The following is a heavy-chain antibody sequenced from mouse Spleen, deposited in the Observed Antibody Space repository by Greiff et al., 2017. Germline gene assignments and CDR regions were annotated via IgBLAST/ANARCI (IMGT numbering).Heavy chain of an antibody. CDR2: INPGSGGT. Sequence: QVHVKQSGAELVRPGTSVKVSCKASGYAFTNYLIEWVKQRPGQGLEWIGVINPGSGGTNYNEKFKGKATLTADKSSSTAYMQLSSLTSDDSAVYFCARSYDYYFDYWGQGTTLTVSS. CDR3: ARSYDYYFDY. D-gene: IGHD2-4*01. V-gene: IGHV1-54*01. J-gene: IGHJ2*01. CDR1: GYAFTNYL.